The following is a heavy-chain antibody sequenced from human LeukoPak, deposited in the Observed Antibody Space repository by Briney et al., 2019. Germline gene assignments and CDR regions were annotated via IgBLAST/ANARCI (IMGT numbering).Heavy chain of an antibody. CDR1: GGSISSYY. D-gene: IGHD2-15*01. J-gene: IGHJ4*02. CDR2: ISWNSGSI. V-gene: IGHV3-9*01. Sequence: LSLTCTVSGGSISSYYWSWIRQPAGKGLEWVSGISWNSGSIGYADSVKGRFTISRDNAKNSLYLQMNSLRAEDTALYYCAKNGPLATPRAYYFDYWGQGTLVTVSS. CDR3: AKNGPLATPRAYYFDY.